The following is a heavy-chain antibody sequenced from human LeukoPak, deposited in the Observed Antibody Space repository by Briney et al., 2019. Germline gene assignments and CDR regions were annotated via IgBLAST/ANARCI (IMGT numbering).Heavy chain of an antibody. V-gene: IGHV3-21*01. CDR1: GFTFSSCS. Sequence: GGSLRLSCAASGFTFSSCSMNWVRQAPGKGLGWVSTITNSGDYIFYTDSVKGRLTISRDNAKNSLYLQMNSLRADDTAVYFCASDEYGDPLGYWGQGTPVTVSS. CDR2: ITNSGDYI. J-gene: IGHJ4*02. CDR3: ASDEYGDPLGY. D-gene: IGHD4-17*01.